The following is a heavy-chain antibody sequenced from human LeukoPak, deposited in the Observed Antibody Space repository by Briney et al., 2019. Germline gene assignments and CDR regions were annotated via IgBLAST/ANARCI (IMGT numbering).Heavy chain of an antibody. CDR1: GGSISSSTYY. CDR2: IYSSGST. Sequence: SETLSLTCTVSGGSISSSTYYWGWIRQPPGKGLEWIGSIYSSGSTYYSPSLKSRVTISVDTSKNQFSLKVSSVTAADTAVYYCARTTEGYCRSTSCYGFYYSYYMDVWGKGTTVTISS. J-gene: IGHJ6*03. CDR3: ARTTEGYCRSTSCYGFYYSYYMDV. V-gene: IGHV4-39*01. D-gene: IGHD2-2*01.